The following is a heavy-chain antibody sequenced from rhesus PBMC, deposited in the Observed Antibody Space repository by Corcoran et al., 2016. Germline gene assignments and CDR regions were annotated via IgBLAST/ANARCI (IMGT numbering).Heavy chain of an antibody. V-gene: IGHV4S7*01. J-gene: IGHJ4*01. CDR2: IFGSIGST. CDR3: ARESSSGHYFDY. Sequence: QLQLQESGPGLVKPSETLSLTCAVSGGSISGGYGWSWIRHPPGKGLEWIGHIFGSIGSTYYNPSLKSRVTISTDTSKNKFSLKLSSVTAADTAVYYWARESSSGHYFDYWGQGVLVTVSS. CDR1: GGSISGGYG. D-gene: IGHD6-31*01.